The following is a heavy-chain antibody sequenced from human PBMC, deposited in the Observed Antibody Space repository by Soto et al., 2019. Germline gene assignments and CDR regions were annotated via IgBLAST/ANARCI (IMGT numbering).Heavy chain of an antibody. CDR1: GYTFTSYD. CDR2: MNPNSVNP. Sequence: QVQLVQSGAEVKKPGASVKVSCKASGYTFTSYDINWVRQATGQGLEWMGWMNPNSVNPGYAQKFRGRVTMTRNTSISTAYMELSSLRSEDTAVYYCARGISSIAASTAGYWGQGTLVIVSS. J-gene: IGHJ4*02. D-gene: IGHD6-6*01. V-gene: IGHV1-8*01. CDR3: ARGISSIAASTAGY.